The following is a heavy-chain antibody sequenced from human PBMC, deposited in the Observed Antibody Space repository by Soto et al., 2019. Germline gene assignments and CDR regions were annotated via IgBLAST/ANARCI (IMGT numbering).Heavy chain of an antibody. CDR2: SSAYNDNT. D-gene: IGHD3-10*01. CDR1: GYTFTNYG. J-gene: IGHJ6*02. Sequence: QIQLVQSGAEVKKAGASVKVSCKASGYTFTNYGISWVRQALGQGLEWMGWSSAYNDNTNYAQKFQGRVTLTTDTSTRTAYMELRSLTSDDTAVDYYAREGYYYGSGSYSPPRYYGMDVWGQGTTVTVFS. V-gene: IGHV1-18*01. CDR3: AREGYYYGSGSYSPPRYYGMDV.